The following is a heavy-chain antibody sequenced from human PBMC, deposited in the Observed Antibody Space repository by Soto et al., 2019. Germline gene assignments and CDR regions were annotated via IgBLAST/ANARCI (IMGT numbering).Heavy chain of an antibody. J-gene: IGHJ4*02. D-gene: IGHD5-12*01. CDR2: IHSSGST. CDR3: ARDSLALFDS. Sequence: WTWIRQPPGKGLEWIGYIHSSGSTLYNPSLKSRVFISVDTSMNQFSLKPTSVTAADTALYFCARDSLALFDSWGQGTLVTVSS. V-gene: IGHV4-59*01.